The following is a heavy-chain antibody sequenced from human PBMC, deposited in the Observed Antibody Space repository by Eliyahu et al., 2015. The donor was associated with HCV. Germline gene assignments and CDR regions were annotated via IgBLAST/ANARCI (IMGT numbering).Heavy chain of an antibody. CDR2: IHXSGXT. Sequence: QVQLQESGPGLVKPSETLSLTCTVSGGSITTYYWSWIRQPPGKGLEWIGYIHXSGXTNYTPPXKSRVTISLDTSKNQFSLNLTSVTAADTAVYYCASGGGGIAVAGTGGWFDPWGQGTLVTVSS. CDR1: GGSITTYY. V-gene: IGHV4-59*01. J-gene: IGHJ5*02. CDR3: ASGGGGIAVAGTGGWFDP. D-gene: IGHD6-19*01.